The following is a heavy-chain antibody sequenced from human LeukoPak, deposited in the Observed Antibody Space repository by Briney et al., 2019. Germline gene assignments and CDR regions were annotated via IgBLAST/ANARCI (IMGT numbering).Heavy chain of an antibody. V-gene: IGHV3-23*01. D-gene: IGHD3-10*01. J-gene: IGHJ4*02. CDR1: GFTFSSYG. CDR3: AQLVGGTGSYS. CDR2: IGSSGGTT. Sequence: PGGSLRLSCAASGFTFSSYGMGWVRQAPGKGLEWVSSIGSSGGTTKYADSVKGRFTISRDNSKNTLYLQMNNLRAEEMALYYCAQLVGGTGSYSWGQGTLVTVSS.